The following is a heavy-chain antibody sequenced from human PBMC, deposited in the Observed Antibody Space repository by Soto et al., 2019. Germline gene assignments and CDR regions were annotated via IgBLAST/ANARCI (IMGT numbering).Heavy chain of an antibody. V-gene: IGHV4-34*01. CDR3: ARGGQVWWFDL. CDR1: GGSFSGYY. CDR2: INHSGST. Sequence: SETLSLTCAVYGGSFSGYYWSWIRQPPGKGLEWIGEINHSGSTNYNPSLKSRVTISVDTSKNQFSLKLSSVTAADTAVYYCARGGQVWWFDLWGQGTLVTVSS. J-gene: IGHJ5*02.